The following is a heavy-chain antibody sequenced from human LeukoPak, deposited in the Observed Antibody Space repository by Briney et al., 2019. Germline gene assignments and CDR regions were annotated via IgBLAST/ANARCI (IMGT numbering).Heavy chain of an antibody. CDR1: GFTFSSYW. D-gene: IGHD3-3*01. CDR3: ARETLKTYYDFWSGYYTGIFYYYYYMDV. Sequence: GGSLRLPCAASGFTFSSYWMSWVRQAPGKGLEWVANIKQDGSEKYYVDSVKGRFTISRDNAKNSLYLQMNSLGAEDTAVYYCARETLKTYYDFWSGYYTGIFYYYYYMDVWGKETTVTVSS. J-gene: IGHJ6*03. V-gene: IGHV3-7*01. CDR2: IKQDGSEK.